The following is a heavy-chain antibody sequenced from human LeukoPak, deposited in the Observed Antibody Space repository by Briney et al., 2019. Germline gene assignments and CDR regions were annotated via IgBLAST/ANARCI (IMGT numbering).Heavy chain of an antibody. CDR2: IYTSGST. V-gene: IGHV4-4*07. CDR3: ARAFPLRAPLLRAFDI. CDR1: GGSISSYY. J-gene: IGHJ3*02. Sequence: SETLSLTCTVSGGSISSYYWSWIRQPAGKGLEWIGRIYTSGSTNYNPSLKSQVTMSVDTSKNQFSLKLSSVTAADTAVYYCARAFPLRAPLLRAFDIWGQGTMVTVSS. D-gene: IGHD3-10*01.